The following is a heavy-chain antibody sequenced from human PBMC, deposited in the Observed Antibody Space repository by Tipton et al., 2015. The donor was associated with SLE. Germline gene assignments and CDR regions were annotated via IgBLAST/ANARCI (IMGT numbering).Heavy chain of an antibody. D-gene: IGHD7-27*01. V-gene: IGHV4-34*01. CDR2: IYHSGST. CDR3: ARSNWGPFDY. J-gene: IGHJ4*02. Sequence: TLSLTCAVYGGSFSGYSWSWIRQPPGKGLEWIGEIYHSGSTKNNPSLKSRVTISVDTSKNHFSLKLSSVTAADTAVYYCARSNWGPFDYWGQGTLVTVSS. CDR1: GGSFSGYS.